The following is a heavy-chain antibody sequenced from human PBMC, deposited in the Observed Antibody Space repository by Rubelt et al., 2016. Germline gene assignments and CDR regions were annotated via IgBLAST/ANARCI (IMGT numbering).Heavy chain of an antibody. CDR1: EFTFSSYS. CDR3: PTGGFDY. CDR2: INSDASIT. J-gene: IGHJ4*02. V-gene: IGHV3-74*02. Sequence: VQLVESGGGVVQPGRSLRLSCTASEFTFSSYSIHWVRQAPGEGLEWVSRINSDASITNDADSVRGRFTISRDNAKNTLYLQMNSLRPEDTAVYFCPTGGFDYWGQGTLVTVSS. D-gene: IGHD3-16*01.